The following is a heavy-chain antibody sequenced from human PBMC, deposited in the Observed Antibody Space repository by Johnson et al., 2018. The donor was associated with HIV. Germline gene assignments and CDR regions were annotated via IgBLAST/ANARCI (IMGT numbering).Heavy chain of an antibody. J-gene: IGHJ3*02. V-gene: IGHV3-20*04. CDR1: GFTFSSYG. CDR3: ARAVGGSYHDAFDI. Sequence: VQLVESGGGVVQPGRSLRLSCVASGFTFSSYGMNWVRQPPGKGLEWVSGINWNGGRTGYADSVKGRLTISRDNAKNSLYLQMNSLRAEDTALYYCARAVGGSYHDAFDIWGQGTMVTVSS. CDR2: INWNGGRT. D-gene: IGHD1-26*01.